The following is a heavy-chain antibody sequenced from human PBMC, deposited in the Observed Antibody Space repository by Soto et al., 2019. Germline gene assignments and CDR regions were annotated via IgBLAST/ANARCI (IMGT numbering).Heavy chain of an antibody. J-gene: IGHJ4*02. CDR1: GGSISSYY. Sequence: SETLSLTCTVSGGSISSYYWSWIRQHPGKGLEWIGYIYYSGSTYYNPSLKSRVTISVDTSKNQFSLKLSSVTAADTAVYYCASSHAGAHITAAVHWGQGTLVTVSS. D-gene: IGHD6-13*01. V-gene: IGHV4-59*06. CDR2: IYYSGST. CDR3: ASSHAGAHITAAVH.